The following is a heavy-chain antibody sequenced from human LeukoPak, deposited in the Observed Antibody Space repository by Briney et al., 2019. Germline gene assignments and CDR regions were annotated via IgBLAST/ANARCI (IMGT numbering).Heavy chain of an antibody. V-gene: IGHV4-39*01. D-gene: IGHD3-10*01. CDR1: GGSISNTNYY. CDR3: ARLGLWFGELPGHWFDP. CDR2: IYHNGRT. J-gene: IGHJ5*02. Sequence: SETLSLTCFVSGGSISNTNYYWAWIRQPPGKGLEYIGSIYHNGRTYYNPSLTSRVTMSVDTSKSQFSLKLSSVAAADTAVYYCARLGLWFGELPGHWFDPWGQGTLVTVSS.